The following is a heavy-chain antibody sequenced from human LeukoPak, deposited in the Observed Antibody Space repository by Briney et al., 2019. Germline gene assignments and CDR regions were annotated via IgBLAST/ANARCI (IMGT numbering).Heavy chain of an antibody. CDR1: GFPFSNYA. V-gene: IGHV3-23*01. CDR3: ARVGRSDYYDSSGYYHDYYHFDY. CDR2: ISESGDKT. D-gene: IGHD3-22*01. J-gene: IGHJ4*02. Sequence: GGSLRLSCAASGFPFSNYAMNWVRQAPGKGLEWVSSISESGDKTDYADSVRGRFTISRDNSQNTLYLQMNSLRAEDTAVYYCARVGRSDYYDSSGYYHDYYHFDYWGQGTLVTVSS.